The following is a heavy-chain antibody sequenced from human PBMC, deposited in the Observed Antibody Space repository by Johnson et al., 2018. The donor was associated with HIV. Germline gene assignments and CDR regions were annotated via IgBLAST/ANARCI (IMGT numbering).Heavy chain of an antibody. V-gene: IGHV3-7*05. CDR2: IKEDGSES. CDR1: GFTFSSNW. D-gene: IGHD3-22*01. J-gene: IGHJ3*02. Sequence: VQLVESGGGLVQPGGSLRLSCAASGFTFSSNWMNWVRQAPGKGLEWVANIKEDGSESDYVDSVGGRFTIPGDNAMNTLSLQMRGLRAEETAVYYCARGRGYYSDSRGYYGDDAFDIWGRGTMVTVSS. CDR3: ARGRGYYSDSRGYYGDDAFDI.